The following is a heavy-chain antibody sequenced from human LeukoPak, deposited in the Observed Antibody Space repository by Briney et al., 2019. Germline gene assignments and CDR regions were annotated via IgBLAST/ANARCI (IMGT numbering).Heavy chain of an antibody. D-gene: IGHD2-2*01. V-gene: IGHV4-34*01. CDR1: GGSFSSYY. CDR2: INHSGST. CDR3: ARVPRGYCSSTSCRGGY. J-gene: IGHJ4*01. Sequence: PSETLSLTCAVYGGSFSSYYWSWIRQPPGKGLEWIGEINHSGSTNYNPSLKSRVTISVDTSKNQFSLKLSSVTAADTAVYYCARVPRGYCSSTSCRGGYWGHGTLVTVSS.